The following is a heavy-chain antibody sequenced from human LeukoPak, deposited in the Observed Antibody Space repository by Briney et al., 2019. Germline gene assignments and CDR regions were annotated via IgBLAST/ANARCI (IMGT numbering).Heavy chain of an antibody. CDR3: AKDIGEIMITFGGVIDGGCFDY. Sequence: PGGSLRLSCAASGFTFDDYAMHLVLQAPGRGPEWVSLTSGDGGRTYYADSVKGRFTISRDNSKQSLYLQMNSLRTEDTALYYCAKDIGEIMITFGGVIDGGCFDYWGQGTLVTVSS. V-gene: IGHV3-43*02. CDR1: GFTFDDYA. CDR2: TSGDGGRT. J-gene: IGHJ4*02. D-gene: IGHD3-16*02.